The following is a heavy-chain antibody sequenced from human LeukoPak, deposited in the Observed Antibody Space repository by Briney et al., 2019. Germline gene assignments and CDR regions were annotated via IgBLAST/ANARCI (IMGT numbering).Heavy chain of an antibody. CDR1: GGSISSGSYY. CDR3: AREKRDGYNYFDY. CDR2: IYTGGST. D-gene: IGHD5-24*01. Sequence: SETLSLTCTVSGGSISSGSYYWSWIRQPAGKGLEWIGRIYTGGSTNYNPSLKSRVTISVDTSKNQFSLKLSSVTAADTAVYYCAREKRDGYNYFDYWGQGTLVTVSS. V-gene: IGHV4-61*02. J-gene: IGHJ4*02.